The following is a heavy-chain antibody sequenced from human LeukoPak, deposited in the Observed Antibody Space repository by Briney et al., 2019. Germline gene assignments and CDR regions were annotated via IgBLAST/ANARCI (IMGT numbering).Heavy chain of an antibody. J-gene: IGHJ4*02. CDR3: ARGNILTGYCFDF. CDR1: GGSITGYY. Sequence: SETLSLTCAVYGGSITGYYWSWIRQTPGRGLERVGEIHYTGATSYNPSLKSRATISTDTSKNQFSLRLSSVTAADTAVYCCARGNILTGYCFDFWGQGALVTVSS. CDR2: IHYTGAT. D-gene: IGHD3-9*01. V-gene: IGHV4-34*01.